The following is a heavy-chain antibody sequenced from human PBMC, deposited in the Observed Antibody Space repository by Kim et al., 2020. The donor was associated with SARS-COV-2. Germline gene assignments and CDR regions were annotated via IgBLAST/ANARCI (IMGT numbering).Heavy chain of an antibody. J-gene: IGHJ4*02. D-gene: IGHD1-26*01. Sequence: NYADSVKGRFTISRDNAKNTLYLQMNSLRAEDTAVYYCARASVQNSLLGYWGQGTLVTISS. CDR3: ARASVQNSLLGY. V-gene: IGHV3-74*01.